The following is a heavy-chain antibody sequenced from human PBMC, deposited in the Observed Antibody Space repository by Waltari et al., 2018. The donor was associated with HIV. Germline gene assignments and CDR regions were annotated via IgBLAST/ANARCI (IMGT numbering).Heavy chain of an antibody. J-gene: IGHJ2*01. D-gene: IGHD1-1*01. CDR1: GFSFPDYY. V-gene: IGHV3-11*04. Sequence: QVQLVESGGVLVKPGGSLRLSCAASGFSFPDYYMPWIRQVPGQGIELLSYMNPTGTSIYYADAVKGRFTISRDNTKTSLYLQINSLRREDTAFYYCARESHPRLAYWYFDRWGRGTLVTVSS. CDR2: MNPTGTSI. CDR3: ARESHPRLAYWYFDR.